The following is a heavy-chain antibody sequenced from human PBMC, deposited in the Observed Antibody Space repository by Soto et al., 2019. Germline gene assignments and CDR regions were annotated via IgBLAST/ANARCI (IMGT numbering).Heavy chain of an antibody. CDR3: ASGDYYDSSGYYDY. J-gene: IGHJ4*02. V-gene: IGHV3-53*01. CDR1: GFTVSSNY. D-gene: IGHD3-22*01. CDR2: IYSGGST. Sequence: GSLRLSCAASGFTVSSNYMSWVRQAPGKGLEWVSVIYSGGSTYYADSVKGRFTISRDNSKNTLYLQMNSLRAEDTAVYYCASGDYYDSSGYYDYWGQGTLVTVSS.